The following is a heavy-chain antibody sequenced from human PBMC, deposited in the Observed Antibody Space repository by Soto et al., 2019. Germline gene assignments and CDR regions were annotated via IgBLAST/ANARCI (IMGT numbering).Heavy chain of an antibody. CDR3: ARGVSTNWFDP. J-gene: IGHJ5*02. V-gene: IGHV4-30-2*01. CDR2: IYHSGST. Sequence: SETLSLTCAVSGGSISSGGYSWSWIRQPPGKGLEWIGYIYHSGSTYYNPSLKSRVTISVDRSKNQFSLKLSSVTAADTAVYYCARGVSTNWFDPWGQGTLVTGSS. D-gene: IGHD4-4*01. CDR1: GGSISSGGYS.